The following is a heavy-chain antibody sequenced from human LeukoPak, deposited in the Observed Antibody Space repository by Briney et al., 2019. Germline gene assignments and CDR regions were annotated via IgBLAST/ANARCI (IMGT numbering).Heavy chain of an antibody. CDR1: GFTFSSYG. D-gene: IGHD5-12*01. V-gene: IGHV3-23*01. CDR2: ISGSGGST. CDR3: AKDGAWLRFDD. Sequence: GRSLRLSCAASGFTFSSYGMSWVRQAPGKGLEWVSAISGSGGSTYYADSVKGRFTIYRDNSKNTLYLQMNSVRAEDTAVYYCAKDGAWLRFDDWGQGILVTVSS. J-gene: IGHJ4*02.